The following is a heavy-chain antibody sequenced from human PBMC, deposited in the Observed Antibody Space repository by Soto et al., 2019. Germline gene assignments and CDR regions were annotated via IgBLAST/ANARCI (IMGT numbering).Heavy chain of an antibody. CDR2: IYYSGST. J-gene: IGHJ6*02. D-gene: IGHD2-2*01. V-gene: IGHV4-30-4*01. CDR1: GGSISSGDYY. CDR3: ALSITNRYYYYGMDV. Sequence: SETLSLTCTVSGGSISSGDYYWSWIRQPPGKGLEWIGYIYYSGSTYYNPSLKSRVTISVDTSKNQFSLKLSSVTAADTAVYYCALSITNRYYYYGMDVWGQGTTVTVSS.